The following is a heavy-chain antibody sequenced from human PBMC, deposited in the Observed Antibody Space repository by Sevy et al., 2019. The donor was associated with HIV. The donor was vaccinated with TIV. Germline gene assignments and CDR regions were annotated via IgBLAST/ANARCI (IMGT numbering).Heavy chain of an antibody. CDR1: GGTFSSYA. CDR3: AAYCSGGSCYSRYFDY. V-gene: IGHV1-69*13. D-gene: IGHD2-15*01. J-gene: IGHJ4*02. Sequence: ASVKVSCKASGGTFSSYAISWVRQAPGQGLEWMGGIIPIFGTANCAQKFQGRVTITADESTSTAYMELSSLRSEDTAVYYCAAYCSGGSCYSRYFDYWGQGTLVTVSS. CDR2: IIPIFGTA.